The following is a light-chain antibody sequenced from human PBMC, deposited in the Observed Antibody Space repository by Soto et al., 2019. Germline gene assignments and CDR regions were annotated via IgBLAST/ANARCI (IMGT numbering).Light chain of an antibody. CDR2: GAS. Sequence: DIQMTQSPSSLSASVGDRVTITCRASQSISTFLNWYQQKPGKAPKLLIYGASNLESGVPSTFSGSGSGADFTITISSLQPEDFATYYCQQCFSTPLLTFGGGTKVEIK. CDR1: QSISTF. CDR3: QQCFSTPLLT. J-gene: IGKJ4*01. V-gene: IGKV1-39*01.